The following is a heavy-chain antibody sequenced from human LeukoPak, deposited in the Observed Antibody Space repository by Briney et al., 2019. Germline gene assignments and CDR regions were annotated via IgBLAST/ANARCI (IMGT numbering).Heavy chain of an antibody. D-gene: IGHD6-13*01. CDR2: IYYSGST. V-gene: IGHV4-39*07. CDR3: ARDLGGIAAA. Sequence: SETLSPTCTVSGGSISSSSYYWGWIRQPPGKGLEWIGSIYYSGSTYYNPSLKSRVTISVDMSKNQFSLKPSSVTAADTAVYYCARDLGGIAAAWGQGTLVTVSS. CDR1: GGSISSSSYY. J-gene: IGHJ4*02.